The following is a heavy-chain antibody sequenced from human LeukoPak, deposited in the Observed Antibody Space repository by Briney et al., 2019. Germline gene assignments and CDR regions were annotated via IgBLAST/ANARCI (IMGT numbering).Heavy chain of an antibody. CDR3: ARGYCSSTSCYLGGSAFDI. J-gene: IGHJ3*02. V-gene: IGHV1-2*02. CDR1: GYTFTGYY. D-gene: IGHD2-2*01. CDR2: INSNSGGT. Sequence: ASVKVSCKASGYTFTGYYMHWVRQAPGQGLEWMGWINSNSGGTNYAQKFQGRVTMTRDTSISTAYMELSRLRSDDTAVYYCARGYCSSTSCYLGGSAFDIWGQGTMVTVSS.